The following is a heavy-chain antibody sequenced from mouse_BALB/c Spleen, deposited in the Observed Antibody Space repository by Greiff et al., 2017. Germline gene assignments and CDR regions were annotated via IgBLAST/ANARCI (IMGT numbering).Heavy chain of an antibody. CDR1: GYTFTSYV. V-gene: IGHV1-14*01. CDR3: ASYRYDDAMDY. CDR2: INPYNDGT. J-gene: IGHJ4*01. D-gene: IGHD2-14*01. Sequence: VQLQQSGPELVKPGASVKMSCKASGYTFTSYVMHWVKQKPGQGLEWIGYINPYNDGTKYNQKFKDKATLTADKSSSTAYMQLSSLTSEDSAVYYCASYRYDDAMDYWGQGTSVTVSS.